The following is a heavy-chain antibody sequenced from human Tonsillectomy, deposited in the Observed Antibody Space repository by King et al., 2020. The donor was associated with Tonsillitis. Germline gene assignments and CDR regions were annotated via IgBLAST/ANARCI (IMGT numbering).Heavy chain of an antibody. Sequence: VQLQESGPGLVKPSGTLSLTCAVSGGSISSRNWWSWVRQPPGKGLEWIGEMYHSGTTNYNPSLKSRITISLDKSKNQFSLTLKSVTAADTAIYYCVREQYRLTYYFDSGGYYSRRKDAFDLWGQGTMVTVSS. D-gene: IGHD3-22*01. CDR3: VREQYRLTYYFDSGGYYSRRKDAFDL. J-gene: IGHJ3*01. CDR1: GGSISSRNW. CDR2: MYHSGTT. V-gene: IGHV4-4*02.